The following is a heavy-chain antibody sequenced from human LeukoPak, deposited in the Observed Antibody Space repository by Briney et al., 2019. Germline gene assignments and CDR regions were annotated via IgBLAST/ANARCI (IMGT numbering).Heavy chain of an antibody. Sequence: GKSLRLSCEVSGFSFSTYGMYWVRQAPGKGLESVAVISYDGSKTYYADSVKGRSTISRDNPKNTVYSQLNSLRAEDTAVYYCARLPPSVFGVGTGDFDYWGKGPLVTVSS. CDR2: ISYDGSKT. J-gene: IGHJ4*02. V-gene: IGHV3-30*03. CDR1: GFSFSTYG. D-gene: IGHD2-8*02. CDR3: ARLPPSVFGVGTGDFDY.